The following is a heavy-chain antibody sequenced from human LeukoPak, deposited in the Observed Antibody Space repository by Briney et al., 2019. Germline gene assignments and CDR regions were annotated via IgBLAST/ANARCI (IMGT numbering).Heavy chain of an antibody. CDR3: ARVGRKTWLTQSGYYMDV. Sequence: GGSLRLSCAASGFAFSSYSMNWVRQAPGKGLEWVSSISSSSSYIYYADSVKGRFTISRDNAKNSLYLQMNSLRAEDTAVYYCARVGRKTWLTQSGYYMDVWGKGTTVTISS. CDR2: ISSSSSYI. J-gene: IGHJ6*03. CDR1: GFAFSSYS. V-gene: IGHV3-21*01. D-gene: IGHD6-19*01.